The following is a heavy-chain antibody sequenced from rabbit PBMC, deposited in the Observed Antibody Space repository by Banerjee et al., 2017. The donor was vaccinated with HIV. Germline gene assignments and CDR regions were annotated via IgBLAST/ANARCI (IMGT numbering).Heavy chain of an antibody. V-gene: IGHV1S40*01. CDR1: GFSFSSSYY. CDR3: ARDFAGYAGYGYGYFNL. CDR2: IYGGDSGTS. D-gene: IGHD6-1*01. Sequence: QSLEESGGGLVKPGASLTLTCKASGFSFSSSYYMCWVRQAPGKGLEWIACIYGGDSGTSYYASWAKGRFTISKTSSTTVTLQMTSLTAADTATYFCARDFAGYAGYGYGYFNLWGQGTLVTVS. J-gene: IGHJ4*01.